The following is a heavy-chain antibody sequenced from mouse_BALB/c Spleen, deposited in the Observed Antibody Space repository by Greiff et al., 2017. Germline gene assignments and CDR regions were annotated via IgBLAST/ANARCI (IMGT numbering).Heavy chain of an antibody. Sequence: EVQVVESGGGLVKPGGSLKLSCAASGFTFSSYAMSWVRQSPEKRLEWVAEISSGGSYTYYPDTVTGRFTISRDNAKNTLYLEMSSLRSEDTAMYYCARDDYDGFAYWGQGTLVTVSA. V-gene: IGHV5-9-4*01. CDR1: GFTFSSYA. CDR2: ISSGGSYT. CDR3: ARDDYDGFAY. J-gene: IGHJ3*01. D-gene: IGHD2-4*01.